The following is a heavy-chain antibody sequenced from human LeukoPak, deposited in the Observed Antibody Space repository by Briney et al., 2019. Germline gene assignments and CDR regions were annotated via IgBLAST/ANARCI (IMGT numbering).Heavy chain of an antibody. Sequence: QSGGSLRLSCAASGFTFSDYYMTWIRQAPGKGLEWVAVISYDGSNKYYADSVKGRFTISRDNSKNTLYLQMNSLRAEDTAVYYXXXXXTSGYSSEDYWGQGTLVTVSS. V-gene: IGHV3-30*03. CDR1: GFTFSDYY. D-gene: IGHD6-19*01. CDR2: ISYDGSNK. CDR3: XXXXTSGYSSEDY. J-gene: IGHJ4*02.